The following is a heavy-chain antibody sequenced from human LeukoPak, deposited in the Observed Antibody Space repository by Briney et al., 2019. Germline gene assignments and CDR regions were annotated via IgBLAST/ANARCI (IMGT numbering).Heavy chain of an antibody. V-gene: IGHV4-39*01. J-gene: IGHJ4*02. CDR1: GGSISSSSYY. CDR3: ARLTTEEQLGGLDY. D-gene: IGHD6-6*01. Sequence: SETLSLTCTVSGGSISSSSYYWGWIRQPPGKGLEWIGSIYYSGSTYYNPSLKSRVTISVDTSKNQFSLKLSSVTAADTAAYYCARLTTEEQLGGLDYWGQGTLVTVSS. CDR2: IYYSGST.